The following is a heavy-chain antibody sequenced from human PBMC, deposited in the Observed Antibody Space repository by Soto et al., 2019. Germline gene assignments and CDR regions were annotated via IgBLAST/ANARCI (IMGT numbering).Heavy chain of an antibody. V-gene: IGHV4-34*01. CDR3: ARATGIQLKGVHWLDP. D-gene: IGHD5-18*01. J-gene: IGHJ5*02. Sequence: PSETLSLTCAVYGGSFSGYYWSWIRQPPGKGLEWIGEINHSGSTNYNPSLKSRVTISVDTSKNQFSLKLSSVTAADTAVYYCARATGIQLKGVHWLDPWGQGTVVTVSS. CDR1: GGSFSGYY. CDR2: INHSGST.